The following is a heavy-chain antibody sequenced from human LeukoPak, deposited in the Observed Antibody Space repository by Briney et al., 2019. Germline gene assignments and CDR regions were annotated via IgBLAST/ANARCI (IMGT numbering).Heavy chain of an antibody. Sequence: GESLKISCKGSGYSFTSYWIGWVRQMPGKGLEWMGIIYPGDSDTRYSPSFQGQVTISADKSISTAYLQWSSLKASDTAMYYCARTPLYCGGDCYLKYYFDYWGQGTLVTVSA. D-gene: IGHD2-21*01. CDR3: ARTPLYCGGDCYLKYYFDY. CDR1: GYSFTSYW. V-gene: IGHV5-51*01. CDR2: IYPGDSDT. J-gene: IGHJ4*02.